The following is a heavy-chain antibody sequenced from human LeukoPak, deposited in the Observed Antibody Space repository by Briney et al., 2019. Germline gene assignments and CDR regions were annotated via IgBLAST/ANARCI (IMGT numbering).Heavy chain of an antibody. Sequence: PSETLSLTCTVSGGSISSSSYYWGWIRQPPGKGLEWIGSIHYTGRTYYNPSLKSRVSMSVDTSKNQFSLKLSSVTAADTAVYYCARHLSGSSKFDYWGQGTLVTVSS. D-gene: IGHD1-26*01. CDR1: GGSISSSSYY. J-gene: IGHJ4*02. CDR3: ARHLSGSSKFDY. CDR2: IHYTGRT. V-gene: IGHV4-39*01.